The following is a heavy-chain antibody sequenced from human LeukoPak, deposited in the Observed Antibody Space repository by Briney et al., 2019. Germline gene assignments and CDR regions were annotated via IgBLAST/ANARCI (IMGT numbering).Heavy chain of an antibody. CDR1: GFTFSSYW. CDR2: INSDGSST. D-gene: IGHD3-10*01. V-gene: IGHV3-74*01. CDR3: ARDGPMVRGVVGSALDI. J-gene: IGHJ3*02. Sequence: GGSLRLSCAASGFTFSSYWMHWVRQAPGKGLVWVSRINSDGSSTSYADSVKGRFTISRDNAGNTLYLEMNSLRAEDTAVYYCARDGPMVRGVVGSALDIWGQGTMVTVSS.